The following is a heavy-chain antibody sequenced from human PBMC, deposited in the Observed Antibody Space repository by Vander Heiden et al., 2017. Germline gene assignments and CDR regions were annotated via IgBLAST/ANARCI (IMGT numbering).Heavy chain of an antibody. D-gene: IGHD2-15*01. CDR2: ISSSGSTI. CDR3: ARGRTGYCSGGSCPNDY. CDR1: GFTFSSYE. Sequence: EVQLVESGGGLVQPGGSLRLSCAASGFTFSSYEMNWVPQAPGKGLEWVSYISSSGSTIYYADSVKGRFTISRDNAKNSLYLQMNSLRAEDTAVYYCARGRTGYCSGGSCPNDYWGQGTLVTVSS. J-gene: IGHJ4*02. V-gene: IGHV3-48*03.